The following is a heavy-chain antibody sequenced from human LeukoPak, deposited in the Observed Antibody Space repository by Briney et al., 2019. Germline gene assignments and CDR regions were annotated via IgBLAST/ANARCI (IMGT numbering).Heavy chain of an antibody. CDR2: IYTNGST. V-gene: IGHV4-4*07. CDR1: GGSISSYY. D-gene: IGHD6-19*01. CDR3: ARVGRIAVAGRPIYYYYYMDV. J-gene: IGHJ6*03. Sequence: PSETLSLTCTVSGGSISSYYWSWIRQPAGKGLEWIGRIYTNGSTNYNPSLKSRVTMSVDTSKNQFSLKLSSVTAADTAVYYCARVGRIAVAGRPIYYYYYMDVWGKGTTVTISS.